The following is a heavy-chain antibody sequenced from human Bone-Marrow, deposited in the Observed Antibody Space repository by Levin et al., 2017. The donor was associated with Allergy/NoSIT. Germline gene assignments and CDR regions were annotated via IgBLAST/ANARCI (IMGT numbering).Heavy chain of an antibody. Sequence: PGESLKISCAASGFTFSSYAMHWVRQAPGKGLEWVAVISYDGSNKYYADSVKGRFTISRDNSKNTLYLQMNSLRAEDTAVYYCARGGYELGYCSSTSCSVPDVWGQGTTVTVSS. D-gene: IGHD2-2*01. CDR3: ARGGYELGYCSSTSCSVPDV. CDR2: ISYDGSNK. J-gene: IGHJ6*02. V-gene: IGHV3-30*04. CDR1: GFTFSSYA.